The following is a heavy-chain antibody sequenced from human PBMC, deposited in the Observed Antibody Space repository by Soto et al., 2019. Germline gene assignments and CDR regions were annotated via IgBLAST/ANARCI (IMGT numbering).Heavy chain of an antibody. CDR2: IKSKTDGGTT. Sequence: GGSLRLSCAASGFTFSNAWMSWVRQAPGKGLEWVGRIKSKTDGGTTDYAAPVKGRFTISRDDSKNTLYLQMNSPKTEDTAVYYCTTAPTPYYYDSSGYYYEPFDYWGQGTLVTVSS. CDR1: GFTFSNAW. J-gene: IGHJ4*02. D-gene: IGHD3-22*01. CDR3: TTAPTPYYYDSSGYYYEPFDY. V-gene: IGHV3-15*01.